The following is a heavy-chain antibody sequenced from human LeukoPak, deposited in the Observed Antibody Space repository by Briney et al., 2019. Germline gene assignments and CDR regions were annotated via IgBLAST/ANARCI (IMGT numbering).Heavy chain of an antibody. CDR3: ARAVSGRFDY. D-gene: IGHD6-19*01. Sequence: SETLSLTCAVYGGSFSGYYWGWIRQPPGKGLEWTGYIYYSGSTNYNPSLNSRVTLSVDTSKNQFSLGLSSVTAADTAIYYCARAVSGRFDYWGQGTLVTVSS. CDR2: IYYSGST. CDR1: GGSFSGYY. J-gene: IGHJ4*02. V-gene: IGHV4-59*08.